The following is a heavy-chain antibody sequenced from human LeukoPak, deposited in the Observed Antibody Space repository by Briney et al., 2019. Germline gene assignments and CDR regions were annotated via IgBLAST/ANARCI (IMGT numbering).Heavy chain of an antibody. D-gene: IGHD1-26*01. CDR3: ARAKKRSGRSRNFYLDV. J-gene: IGHJ6*03. CDR2: TSGTT. Sequence: PSETLSLTCTVSDDPINSGVYYWDWIRQPAGKGLEWIGHTSGTTTNSNPSLKSRAAISLDTSKNHFSLKLSSVTAADTAVYYCARAKKRSGRSRNFYLDVWGKGTTVTVSS. CDR1: DDPINSGVYY. V-gene: IGHV4-61*02.